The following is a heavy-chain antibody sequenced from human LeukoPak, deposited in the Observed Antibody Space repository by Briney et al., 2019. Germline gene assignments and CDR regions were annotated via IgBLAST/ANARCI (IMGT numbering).Heavy chain of an antibody. D-gene: IGHD1-7*01. J-gene: IGHJ4*02. V-gene: IGHV3-7*01. Sequence: GGSLRLSCVASGFTLSSHWMSWVRQAPGKGLEWVANINQDGSAKYFVDSVKGRFTISRDNAKNSMYLQMNSLRAEDTAVYYCARWEIRGTAHKLDYWGQGTLVTVSS. CDR3: ARWEIRGTAHKLDY. CDR1: GFTLSSHW. CDR2: INQDGSAK.